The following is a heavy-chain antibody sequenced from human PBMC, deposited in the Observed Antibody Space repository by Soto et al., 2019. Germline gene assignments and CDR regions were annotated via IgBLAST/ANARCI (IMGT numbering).Heavy chain of an antibody. CDR3: ARGDATKIVVTTYYGMDV. CDR2: IIPVFGTA. CDR1: GGSLSNYG. V-gene: IGHV1-69*12. D-gene: IGHD4-17*01. Sequence: QVQLVQSGAEVKKPGSSVKVSCTASGGSLSNYGISWVRQAPGQGLEWMGGIIPVFGTANYAQKFQGRVTITADESTSIAYMDVTSLSSEDTDVYYCARGDATKIVVTTYYGMDVWGQGTTVTVSS. J-gene: IGHJ6*02.